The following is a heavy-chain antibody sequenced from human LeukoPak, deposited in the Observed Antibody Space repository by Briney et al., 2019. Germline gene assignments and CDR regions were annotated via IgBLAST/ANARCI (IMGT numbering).Heavy chain of an antibody. J-gene: IGHJ4*02. V-gene: IGHV4-34*01. D-gene: IGHD2-21*01. CDR3: ARGLSVIVF. Sequence: SETLSLTCAVYGGSFSGYYWSWIRQPPGKGLEWIGEINRSGSTNYSPSLKSRVTISVDTSKNQFSLKLTSVTAADTAVYYCARGLSVIVFWGQGTLVTVSS. CDR2: INRSGST. CDR1: GGSFSGYY.